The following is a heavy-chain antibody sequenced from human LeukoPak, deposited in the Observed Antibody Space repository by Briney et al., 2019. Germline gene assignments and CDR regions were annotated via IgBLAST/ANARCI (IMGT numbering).Heavy chain of an antibody. CDR2: IYYSGST. CDR1: GGSISSYY. D-gene: IGHD3-22*01. CDR3: ARLWRNSSGYPGFDY. Sequence: SETLSLTCTVSGGSISSYYWSWIRQPPGKGLEWVGYIYYSGSTNYNPSLKGRVTISVDTSKNQFSLKLSSVTAADTAVYYCARLWRNSSGYPGFDYWGQGTLVTVSS. J-gene: IGHJ4*02. V-gene: IGHV4-59*08.